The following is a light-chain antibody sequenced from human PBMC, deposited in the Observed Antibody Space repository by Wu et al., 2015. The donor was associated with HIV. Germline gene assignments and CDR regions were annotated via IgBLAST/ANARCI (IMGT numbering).Light chain of an antibody. CDR3: QQAYTLPA. V-gene: IGKV1-12*01. CDR2: AAS. Sequence: DIQMTQSPSSVSASVGDRVTITCRASQNIRDWLAWYQQKPGEAPKLLIFAASSLQGGVPSRFSGSGFGTDFTLTISSLQPEDFATYYCQQAYTLPAFGGGTKLEIK. CDR1: QNIRDW. J-gene: IGKJ4*01.